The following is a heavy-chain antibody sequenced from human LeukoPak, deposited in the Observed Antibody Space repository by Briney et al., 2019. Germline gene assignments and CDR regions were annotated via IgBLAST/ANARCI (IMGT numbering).Heavy chain of an antibody. J-gene: IGHJ6*03. Sequence: QTGGSLRLSCAASGFTVSSNYTSWVRQAPGKGLEWVSIIYSGGSTYYADSVKGRFTISRDNSKNTLFLQMNSLRAEDTAVYYCARDSYYYYYMDVWGKGTTVTVSS. V-gene: IGHV3-66*02. D-gene: IGHD3-22*01. CDR1: GFTVSSNY. CDR2: IYSGGST. CDR3: ARDSYYYYYMDV.